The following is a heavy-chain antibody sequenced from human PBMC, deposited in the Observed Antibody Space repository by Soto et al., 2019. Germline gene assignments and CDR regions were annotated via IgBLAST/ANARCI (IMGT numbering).Heavy chain of an antibody. CDR2: IIPIFGTA. CDR1: GGTFSSYT. Sequence: SVKVSCKASGGTFSSYTISWVRQAPGQGLEWMGGIIPIFGTANYAQKFQGRVTITADESTSTAYMELSSLRSEDTAVYYCAREPAAAPGGYFDYWGQGTLVTVSS. D-gene: IGHD6-13*01. CDR3: AREPAAAPGGYFDY. J-gene: IGHJ4*02. V-gene: IGHV1-69*13.